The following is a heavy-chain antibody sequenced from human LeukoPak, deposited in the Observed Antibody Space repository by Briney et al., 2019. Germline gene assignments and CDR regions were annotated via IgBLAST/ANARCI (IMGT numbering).Heavy chain of an antibody. V-gene: IGHV1-18*01. CDR3: ARGFSGSSWASNFDF. D-gene: IGHD6-13*01. CDR2: ISVYSGNT. Sequence: GASVKVSCKASSYTFTNYGISWVRQAPGQGLEWIGWISVYSGNTKYAQRLRDRVTMTTDTSTTTAYLELRSLRIDDTAVYYCARGFSGSSWASNFDFWGQGSLVTVSS. CDR1: SYTFTNYG. J-gene: IGHJ4*02.